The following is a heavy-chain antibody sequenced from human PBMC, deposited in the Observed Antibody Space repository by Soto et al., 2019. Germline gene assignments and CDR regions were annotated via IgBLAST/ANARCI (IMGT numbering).Heavy chain of an antibody. CDR3: ATMGTPATGLYFFAY. Sequence: PSETLSLTCPFSGGSISSGGYYWSWIRQHPGKGLEWIGYIYYSGSTYYNPSLKSRVTISVDTSKNQFSLKLSSVTAADTAVYYCATMGTPATGLYFFAYWGQGSLVTVSS. J-gene: IGHJ4*02. D-gene: IGHD2-15*01. CDR1: GGSISSGGYY. CDR2: IYYSGST. V-gene: IGHV4-31*03.